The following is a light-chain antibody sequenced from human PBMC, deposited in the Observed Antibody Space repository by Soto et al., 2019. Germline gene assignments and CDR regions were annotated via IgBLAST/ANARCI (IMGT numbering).Light chain of an antibody. J-gene: IGLJ2*01. CDR3: AAWDDSLNGHVV. Sequence: QSALTQPPSASGTPGQRVTISCSGSSSNVGGNPVHWYQQLPGSAPKLLKYDNNQRPSGVPDRFSGSKSGTSASLAISGLQSGDEADYYCAAWDDSLNGHVVFGGGTKVTVL. CDR2: DNN. CDR1: SSNVGGNP. V-gene: IGLV1-44*01.